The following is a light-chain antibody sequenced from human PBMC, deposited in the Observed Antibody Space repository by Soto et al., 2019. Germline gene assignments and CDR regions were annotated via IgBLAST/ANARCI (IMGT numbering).Light chain of an antibody. CDR3: QQGYDVPLT. J-gene: IGKJ5*01. V-gene: IGKV1-39*01. Sequence: DIQMTQSPSSLSASVGDRVSITCRASQTINNYLNWFQQKPGDAPKLLIYTASTLQRGVPSRFSASASRPDFTLTISNLQPEDFATYYCQQGYDVPLTFGQETRLEI. CDR2: TAS. CDR1: QTINNY.